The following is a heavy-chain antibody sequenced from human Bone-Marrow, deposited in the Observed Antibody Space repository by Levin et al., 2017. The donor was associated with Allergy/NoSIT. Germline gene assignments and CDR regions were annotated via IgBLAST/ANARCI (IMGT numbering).Heavy chain of an antibody. V-gene: IGHV3-23*01. Sequence: GGSLRLSCAASGFTFSSYAMNWVRQAPGKGLEWVSGISGSGGSANFAESVRGRFTISRDNSKSMLYLQMKSLGVEDTAIYYCAKDRAYFIATEGGPLDYWGQGTLVSFSS. D-gene: IGHD6-13*01. J-gene: IGHJ4*02. CDR1: GFTFSSYA. CDR2: ISGSGGSA. CDR3: AKDRAYFIATEGGPLDY.